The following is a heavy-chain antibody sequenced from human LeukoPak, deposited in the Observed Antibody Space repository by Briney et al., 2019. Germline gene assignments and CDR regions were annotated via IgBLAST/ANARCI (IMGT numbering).Heavy chain of an antibody. CDR2: ISGSGGST. V-gene: IGHV3-23*01. CDR3: AKEKNEYYYYGMDV. J-gene: IGHJ6*02. CDR1: GFTFSSYA. Sequence: GGSLRLSCAASGFTFSSYAMSWVRQAPGKGLEWVSGISGSGGSTYYADSVKGRFTISRDNSKNTLCLQMNSLRAEDTAVYYCAKEKNEYYYYGMDVWGQGTTVTVSS.